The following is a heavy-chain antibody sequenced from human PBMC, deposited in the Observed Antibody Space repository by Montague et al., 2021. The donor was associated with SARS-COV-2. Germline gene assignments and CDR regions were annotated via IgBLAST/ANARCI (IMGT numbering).Heavy chain of an antibody. Sequence: SETLSLTCTVSGGSIGSYYWGWIRQPPGKGLEWIGYIYYSGSTNYNPSLKSRVTISVDTSKNQFSLKLSSVTAADTAVYYCARYGSGKYHADYSGSYHLDYWGQGTLVTVSS. CDR2: IYYSGST. CDR1: GGSIGSYY. V-gene: IGHV4-59*01. D-gene: IGHD1-26*01. CDR3: ARYGSGKYHADYSGSYHLDY. J-gene: IGHJ4*02.